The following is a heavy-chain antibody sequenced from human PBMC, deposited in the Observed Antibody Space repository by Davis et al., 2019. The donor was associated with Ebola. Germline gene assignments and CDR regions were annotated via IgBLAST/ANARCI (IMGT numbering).Heavy chain of an antibody. Sequence: ASVKVSCKASGYNFTDYYMHWVRQAPGQGLEWIGWIIPNSGGTKYAQKLQGRVTMTTDTSTSTAYMELRSLRSDDTAVYYCAREPFSDLGYCSGGSCYSAEGMDVWGQGTTVTVSS. CDR1: GYNFTDYY. CDR2: IIPNSGGT. V-gene: IGHV1-2*02. CDR3: AREPFSDLGYCSGGSCYSAEGMDV. D-gene: IGHD2-15*01. J-gene: IGHJ6*02.